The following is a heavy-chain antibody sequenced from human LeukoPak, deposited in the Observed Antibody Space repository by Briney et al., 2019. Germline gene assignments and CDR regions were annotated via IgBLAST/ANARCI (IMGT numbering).Heavy chain of an antibody. D-gene: IGHD3-10*01. V-gene: IGHV1-46*01. CDR3: ARGLYSGGDY. CDR2: INPSGGST. CDR1: GYTFTIYY. Sequence: GASVKVSCKASGYTFTIYYLHWVRQAPGQGLEWMGIINPSGGSTNYAQTFQGRVTMTRDTSTSTVYVELGSLRSEDTAVYYCARGLYSGGDYWGQGTLVTVSS. J-gene: IGHJ4*02.